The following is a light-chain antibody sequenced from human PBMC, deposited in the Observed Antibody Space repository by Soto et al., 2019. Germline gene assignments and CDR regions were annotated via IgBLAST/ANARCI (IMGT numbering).Light chain of an antibody. CDR2: AAS. V-gene: IGKV1-39*01. J-gene: IGKJ4*01. CDR1: QSISSY. Sequence: DIQMTQSPSSLSASVGDRVTITCRASQSISSYLNWYQQKPGRAPKLLICAASSLQSGVPSRFSGSGSGADFTLTISCLQPEDFATYYCQQSYSTPLTFGGGTKVEIK. CDR3: QQSYSTPLT.